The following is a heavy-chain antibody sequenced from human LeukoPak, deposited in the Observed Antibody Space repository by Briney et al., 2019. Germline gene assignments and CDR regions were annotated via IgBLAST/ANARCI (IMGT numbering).Heavy chain of an antibody. V-gene: IGHV3-49*04. Sequence: GSLRLSCTASGFTFGDYAMSWVRQAPGKGLXXXGFIRSKAYGGTTEYAASVKGRFTISRDDSKSIAYLQMNSLKAEDTAVYYCTRVAAAGTDDYWGQGTPVTVSS. CDR3: TRVAAAGTDDY. D-gene: IGHD6-13*01. J-gene: IGHJ4*02. CDR2: IRSKAYGGTT. CDR1: GFTFGDYA.